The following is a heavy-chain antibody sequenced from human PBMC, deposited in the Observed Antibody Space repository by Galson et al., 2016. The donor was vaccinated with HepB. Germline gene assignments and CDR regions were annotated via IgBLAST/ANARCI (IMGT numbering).Heavy chain of an antibody. J-gene: IGHJ4*02. CDR1: EFIFSNYG. D-gene: IGHD6-13*01. CDR3: ARPSSTWYHYFDY. Sequence: SLRLSCATSEFIFSNYGMHWVRQAPGKGLEWVAVMWYDGRNKYYSDSVKGRFTISRDNSKNTLYLQMNSLRAEDTAVYYCARPSSTWYHYFDYWGQGTLVTVSS. V-gene: IGHV3-33*01. CDR2: MWYDGRNK.